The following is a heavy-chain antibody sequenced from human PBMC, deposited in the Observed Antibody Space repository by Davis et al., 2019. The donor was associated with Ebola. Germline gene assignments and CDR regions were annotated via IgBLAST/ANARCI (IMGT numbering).Heavy chain of an antibody. CDR2: ISSNGGST. Sequence: GESLKISCAASGFTFSSYAMHWVRQAPGKGLEYVSAISSNGGSTYYANSVKGRFTISRDNSKNTLYLQMGSLRAEDMAVYYCARVQTTVTTGDYYYYYYGMDVWGQGTTVTVSS. CDR3: ARVQTTVTTGDYYYYYYGMDV. CDR1: GFTFSSYA. D-gene: IGHD4-17*01. V-gene: IGHV3-64*01. J-gene: IGHJ6*02.